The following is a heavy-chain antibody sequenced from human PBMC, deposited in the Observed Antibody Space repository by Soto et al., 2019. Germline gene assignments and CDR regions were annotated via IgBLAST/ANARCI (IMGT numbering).Heavy chain of an antibody. Sequence: GGSLRLSCAASGFTFSGSSVHWVRQASGKGLEWVGRIRNKANSYATAYAASVRGRFTISRDDSKNTAFLQMNSLNTEDTAVYYCISHSPEDMIRTWGQGTLVTVSS. D-gene: IGHD2-15*01. V-gene: IGHV3-73*01. CDR3: ISHSPEDMIRT. J-gene: IGHJ4*02. CDR2: IRNKANSYAT. CDR1: GFTFSGSS.